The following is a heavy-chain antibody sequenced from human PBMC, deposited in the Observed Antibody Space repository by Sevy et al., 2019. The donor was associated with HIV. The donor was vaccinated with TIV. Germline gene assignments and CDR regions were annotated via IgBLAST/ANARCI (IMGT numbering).Heavy chain of an antibody. CDR3: ARLYXATXXEXXDHDYXXXGMXV. CDR1: GVSISSGSW. CDR2: IYHTGST. V-gene: IGHV4-4*02. Sequence: SETLSLTCAVXGVSISSGSWWTWVRQPPGKGLEWIGEIYHTGSTNYDPSLKRRVTILVDKSKNQLSLRLTSVTAADTAVYYCARLYXATXXEXXDHDYXXXGMXVXXXXTTVTVSS. D-gene: IGHD4-17*01. J-gene: IGHJ6*04.